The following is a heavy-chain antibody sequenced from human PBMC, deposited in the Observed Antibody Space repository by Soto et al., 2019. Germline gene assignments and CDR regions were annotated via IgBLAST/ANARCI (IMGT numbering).Heavy chain of an antibody. Sequence: GASVKVSCKASGYTFTGYYMHWVRQAPGQGLEWMGWINPNSGGTNYAQKFQGWVTMTRDTSISTAYMELSRLRSGDTAVYYCARVSVAGTRWFDYWGQGTLVTVSS. CDR3: ARVSVAGTRWFDY. CDR1: GYTFTGYY. CDR2: INPNSGGT. D-gene: IGHD6-19*01. V-gene: IGHV1-2*04. J-gene: IGHJ4*02.